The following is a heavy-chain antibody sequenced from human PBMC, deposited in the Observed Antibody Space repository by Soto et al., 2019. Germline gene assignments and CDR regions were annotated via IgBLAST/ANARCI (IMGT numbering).Heavy chain of an antibody. V-gene: IGHV3-23*02. D-gene: IGHD3-16*01. J-gene: IGHJ4*02. CDR2: VSASGGL. Sequence: EVQLLESGGGSVQPGGSLRLSCVASGFTFNNYAMSWVRRAPGKGFQWVSTVSASGGLHYEDSVRGRFTTSRDTSLNTLFLQMNSLRIDDTAVYYCASLGWGGVAPLNSWGQGTLVTVSS. CDR1: GFTFNNYA. CDR3: ASLGWGGVAPLNS.